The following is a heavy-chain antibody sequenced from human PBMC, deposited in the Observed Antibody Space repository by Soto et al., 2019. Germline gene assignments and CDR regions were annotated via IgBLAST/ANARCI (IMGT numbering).Heavy chain of an antibody. CDR1: GFSFGSYA. Sequence: GGSLRLSCAASGFSFGSYALSWVRQAPGKGLEWVSTISGSDGKTFYADSVKGRFSISRDTSQSTLYLQMNSLRADDTAIYYCARWSYLDYWGQGTRVTVSS. CDR2: ISGSDGKT. V-gene: IGHV3-23*01. D-gene: IGHD3-3*01. J-gene: IGHJ4*02. CDR3: ARWSYLDY.